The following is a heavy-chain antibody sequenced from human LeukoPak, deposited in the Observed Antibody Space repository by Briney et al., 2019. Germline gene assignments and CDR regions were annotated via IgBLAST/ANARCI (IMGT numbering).Heavy chain of an antibody. D-gene: IGHD2-21*02. CDR1: GYTFTSYY. CDR2: INPSGGST. J-gene: IGHJ3*02. CDR3: ARDRGCGTNCYSAFDI. V-gene: IGHV1-46*01. Sequence: GASVTVSCKASGYTFTSYYIHWVRQAPGQGLEWMGIINPSGGSTNYAQKFQGRVTMTRDTSTTTVYMELSSLRSEDTAVYYCARDRGCGTNCYSAFDIWGQGTMITVSS.